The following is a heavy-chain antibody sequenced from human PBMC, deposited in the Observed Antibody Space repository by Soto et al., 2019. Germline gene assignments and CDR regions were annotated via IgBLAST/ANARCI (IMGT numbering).Heavy chain of an antibody. Sequence: SETLSLTCTVSGGSISSSSYYWGWIRQPPGKGLEWIGSIYYSGSTYYNPSLKSRVTISVDTSKNQFSLKLSSVTAADTAVYYCARQTPRGGDYGYWGQGTLVTVS. CDR3: ARQTPRGGDYGY. CDR2: IYYSGST. V-gene: IGHV4-39*01. J-gene: IGHJ4*02. D-gene: IGHD4-17*01. CDR1: GGSISSSSYY.